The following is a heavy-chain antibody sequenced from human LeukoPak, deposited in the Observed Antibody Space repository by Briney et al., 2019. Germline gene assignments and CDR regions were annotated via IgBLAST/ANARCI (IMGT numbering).Heavy chain of an antibody. V-gene: IGHV1-46*01. CDR3: ARCGPFYRGPSEYYFDY. Sequence: ASVKVSCKASGYSFTSYYIHWVRQAPGQGLEWMGIINPTTGSTIYAQTSQGRVTMTRDVSTSTVYMDLSSLRSADTAVYYCARCGPFYRGPSEYYFDYWGQGTLVTVSS. CDR2: INPTTGST. CDR1: GYSFTSYY. D-gene: IGHD4-23*01. J-gene: IGHJ4*02.